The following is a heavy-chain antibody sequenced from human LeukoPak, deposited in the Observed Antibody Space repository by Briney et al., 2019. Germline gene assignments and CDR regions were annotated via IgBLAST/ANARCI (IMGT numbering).Heavy chain of an antibody. D-gene: IGHD5-18*01. CDR2: IGTAGDI. CDR1: GFTFSSYD. Sequence: GGSLRLSCAASGFTFSSYDMHWARQATGKGLEWVSGIGTAGDIYYPGSVKGRFTISRENAKNSLYLQVNSLRAGDTAVYYCARVRGYSSNAFDIWGQGTMVTVSS. V-gene: IGHV3-13*01. J-gene: IGHJ3*02. CDR3: ARVRGYSSNAFDI.